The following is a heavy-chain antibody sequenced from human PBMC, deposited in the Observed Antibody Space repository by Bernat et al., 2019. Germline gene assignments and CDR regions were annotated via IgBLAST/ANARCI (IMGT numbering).Heavy chain of an antibody. CDR1: GIIFSDYG. CDR2: IWYDGSKK. CDR3: ERCDAPPSIEMVRGVIDY. Sequence: QVQLVESGGGVVQPGKSLRLSCAASGIIFSDYGMHWVRQAPGKGLEWVAVIWYDGSKKYYADSVKGRFTISRDNSQNTLYLQMNSLRAEDTAVYYCERCDAPPSIEMVRGVIDYWGQGTLVTVAS. V-gene: IGHV3-33*01. J-gene: IGHJ4*02. D-gene: IGHD3-10*01.